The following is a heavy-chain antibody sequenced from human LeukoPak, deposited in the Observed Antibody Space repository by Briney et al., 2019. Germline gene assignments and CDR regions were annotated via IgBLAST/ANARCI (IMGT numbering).Heavy chain of an antibody. Sequence: GESLKISCKGSGYSFTSYWIGWVRQMPGKGLEWMGIIYPGDSDTRYSPSFQGQVTISADKSISTAYMELSRLRSDDTAVYYCARDSSSWYEDYWGQGTLVTVSS. CDR3: ARDSSSWYEDY. J-gene: IGHJ4*02. CDR1: GYSFTSYW. V-gene: IGHV5-51*01. D-gene: IGHD6-13*01. CDR2: IYPGDSDT.